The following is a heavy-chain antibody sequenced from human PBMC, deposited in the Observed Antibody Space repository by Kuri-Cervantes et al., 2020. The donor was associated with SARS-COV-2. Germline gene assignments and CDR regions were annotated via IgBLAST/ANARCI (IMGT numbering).Heavy chain of an antibody. D-gene: IGHD6-13*01. CDR2: IRSKANSYAT. J-gene: IGHJ4*02. CDR1: GFTFGDFA. CDR3: VGGQAAGPRGFGY. Sequence: GESLKISCTASGFTFGDFALSWVRQASGKGLEWVGRIRSKANSYATAYAASVKGRFTISRDDSKNTAYLQMNSLKTEDTAVYYCVGGQAAGPRGFGYWGQGTLVTVSS. V-gene: IGHV3-73*01.